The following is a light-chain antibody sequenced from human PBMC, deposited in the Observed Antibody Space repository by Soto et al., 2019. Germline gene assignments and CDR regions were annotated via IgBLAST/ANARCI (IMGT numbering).Light chain of an antibody. CDR2: EVS. V-gene: IGLV2-11*01. Sequence: QSALTQPASVSGSPGQSVTISCTGTSTNVGTYQAISWYQQHPGKAPKLILYEVSQRPSGVPDRLSGSKSGYTASLTISGLQAEDEADYYCCSYAGRYTYVFGTGTKLTVL. CDR1: STNVGTYQA. J-gene: IGLJ1*01. CDR3: CSYAGRYTYV.